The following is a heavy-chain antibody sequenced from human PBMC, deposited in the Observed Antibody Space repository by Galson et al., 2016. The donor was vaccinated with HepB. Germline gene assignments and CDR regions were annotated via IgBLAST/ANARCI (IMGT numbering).Heavy chain of an antibody. CDR1: GYSFSSHW. D-gene: IGHD3-10*01. Sequence: QSGAEVKKPGESLKISCKGSGYSFSSHWIAWVRQMPGKGLEWMGIIYPGQSDIRYSPSFQGQVTISVDTSISTAYLQWSSLKASDTAKYYCALCLKFDYLYYGMDVWGLGTTVTVSS. V-gene: IGHV5-51*01. J-gene: IGHJ6*02. CDR2: IYPGQSDI. CDR3: ALCLKFDYLYYGMDV.